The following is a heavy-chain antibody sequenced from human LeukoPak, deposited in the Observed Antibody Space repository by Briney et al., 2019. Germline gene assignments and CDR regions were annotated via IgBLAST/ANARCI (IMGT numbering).Heavy chain of an antibody. CDR2: ISAYNGNT. D-gene: IGHD3-10*01. V-gene: IGHV1-18*01. Sequence: ASVKVSCKASGYTFTSYGISWVRQAPGQGLEWMGWISAYNGNTNYAQKLQGRVTMTTDTSTSTAYMELRSLRPDDTAVYYCARARRDGSGSYYSINWYFDLWGRGTLVTVSS. CDR3: ARARRDGSGSYYSINWYFDL. CDR1: GYTFTSYG. J-gene: IGHJ2*01.